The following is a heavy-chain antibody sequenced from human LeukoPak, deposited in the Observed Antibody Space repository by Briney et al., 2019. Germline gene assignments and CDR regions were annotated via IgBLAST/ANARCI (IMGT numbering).Heavy chain of an antibody. CDR1: GFTFGNYN. D-gene: IGHD2-8*02. CDR3: ARDSPYGTAGY. V-gene: IGHV3-21*01. CDR2: ISSSSSYI. Sequence: GGSLRVSRAASGFTFGNYNMNWVRQAPGKGLEWVSSISSSSSYIYYADSVKGRFTISRDNTKNSLYLQMNSLRAEDTAVYYCARDSPYGTAGYWGQGTLVTVSS. J-gene: IGHJ4*02.